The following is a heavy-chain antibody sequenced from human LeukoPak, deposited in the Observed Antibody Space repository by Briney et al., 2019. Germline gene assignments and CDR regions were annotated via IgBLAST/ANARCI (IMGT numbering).Heavy chain of an antibody. Sequence: GGSMRLSCEASGFTFSSYEMNWVRQAPGKGLEWVSYISSSDSIIYYADSVKGRFTVSRDNSKNSLYLQMNSLRAEDTAVYYCARTRLRTPYYYGSGRTTDAFDIWGQGTMVTVSS. CDR3: ARTRLRTPYYYGSGRTTDAFDI. CDR1: GFTFSSYE. D-gene: IGHD3-10*01. CDR2: ISSSDSII. V-gene: IGHV3-48*03. J-gene: IGHJ3*02.